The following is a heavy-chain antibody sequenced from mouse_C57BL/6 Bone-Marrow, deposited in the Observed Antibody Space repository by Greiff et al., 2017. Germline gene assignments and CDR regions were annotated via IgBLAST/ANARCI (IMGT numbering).Heavy chain of an antibody. D-gene: IGHD1-1*01. J-gene: IGHJ4*01. CDR2: INPNNGGT. CDR3: AIYGSSYAMDY. Sequence: VQLQQSGPELVKPGASVKISCKASGYTFTDYYMNWVKQSHGKSLEWIGDINPNNGGTSYHQKFTGPATLTVDKSSSTAYMELRSLTSEDSAVYYCAIYGSSYAMDYWGQGTSVTVSS. V-gene: IGHV1-26*01. CDR1: GYTFTDYY.